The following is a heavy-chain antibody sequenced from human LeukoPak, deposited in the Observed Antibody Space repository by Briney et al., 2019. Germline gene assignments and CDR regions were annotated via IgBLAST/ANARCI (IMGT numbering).Heavy chain of an antibody. CDR2: STWNSGTI. CDR1: GFTFDDYA. D-gene: IGHD6-6*01. Sequence: PGRSLRLSCAASGFTFDDYAMHWVRQAPGKGLEWVSGSTWNSGTIGYADSVKGRFTSSRDNAKNTLYLQMSSLRAEDTAVYYCARDREQLAAFDYWGQGTLVTVSS. V-gene: IGHV3-9*01. J-gene: IGHJ4*02. CDR3: ARDREQLAAFDY.